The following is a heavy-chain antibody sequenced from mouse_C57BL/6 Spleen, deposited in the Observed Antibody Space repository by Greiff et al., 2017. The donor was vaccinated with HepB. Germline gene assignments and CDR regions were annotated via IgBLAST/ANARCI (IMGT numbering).Heavy chain of an antibody. V-gene: IGHV1-50*01. CDR2: IDPSDSYT. J-gene: IGHJ3*01. Sequence: QVQLKQPGAELVKPGASVKLSCKASGYTFTSYWMQWVKQRPGQGLEWIGEIDPSDSYTNYNQKFRGKATLTVDTSSSTAYMQLSSLTSEDSAVYYCARKALYDGYYEFAYWGQGTRVTVSA. CDR1: GYTFTSYW. D-gene: IGHD2-3*01. CDR3: ARKALYDGYYEFAY.